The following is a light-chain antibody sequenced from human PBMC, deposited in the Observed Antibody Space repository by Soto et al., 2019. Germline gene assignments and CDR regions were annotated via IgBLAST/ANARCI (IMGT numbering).Light chain of an antibody. CDR3: QQYDSYPLT. CDR2: WAS. Sequence: DIVMTQSPDSLAVSLGERATINCESSQSVLFTSNNKNYLAWYQQKPGQPPKLLLSWASARESGVPERFSGSGSGTLFTLSISSLQAEDVAVYYCQQYDSYPLTFGGGTKVDIK. V-gene: IGKV4-1*01. J-gene: IGKJ4*01. CDR1: QSVLFTSNNKNY.